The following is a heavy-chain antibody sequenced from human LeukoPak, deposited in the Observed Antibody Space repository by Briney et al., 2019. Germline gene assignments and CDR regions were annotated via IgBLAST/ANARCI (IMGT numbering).Heavy chain of an antibody. CDR3: AKSARRYCSGGSCYYFDY. V-gene: IGHV3-30*02. J-gene: IGHJ4*02. Sequence: PGGSLRLSCAASGFTFSSYGMHCGPHAPGKGLEFVAFIRYDGSNKYYADSVKGRFTISRDNSKNTLYLQMNSLRAEDTAVYYCAKSARRYCSGGSCYYFDYWGQGTLVTVSS. D-gene: IGHD2-15*01. CDR2: IRYDGSNK. CDR1: GFTFSSYG.